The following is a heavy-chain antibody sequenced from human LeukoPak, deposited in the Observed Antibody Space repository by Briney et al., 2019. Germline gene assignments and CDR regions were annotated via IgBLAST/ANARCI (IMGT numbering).Heavy chain of an antibody. J-gene: IGHJ6*03. CDR3: ARRAGWNYYGSGSLFGDYYYYMDV. CDR2: INHSGST. Sequence: SETLSLTCAVYGGSFSGYYWSWIRQPPGKGLEWIGEINHSGSTNYNPSLKSRVTISVDTSKNQFSLKLSSVTAADTAVYYCARRAGWNYYGSGSLFGDYYYYMDVWGKGTTVTVSS. V-gene: IGHV4-34*01. D-gene: IGHD3-10*01. CDR1: GGSFSGYY.